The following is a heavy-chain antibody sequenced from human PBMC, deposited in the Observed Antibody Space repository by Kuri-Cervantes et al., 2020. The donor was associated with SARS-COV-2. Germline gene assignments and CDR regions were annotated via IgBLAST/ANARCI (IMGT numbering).Heavy chain of an antibody. V-gene: IGHV1-2*02. D-gene: IGHD1-1*01. J-gene: IGHJ6*02. CDR3: ARDELERDGDRRYYYYYGMDV. CDR2: INLNSGGT. CDR1: GYIFIGYY. Sequence: ASVKVTCKATGYIFIGYYLHWVRQPAGQGLAWMGWINLNSGGTNYAQKFQGRVTMTRDTSISTAYMELSRLRSDDTAVYYCARDELERDGDRRYYYYYGMDVWGQGTTVTVSS.